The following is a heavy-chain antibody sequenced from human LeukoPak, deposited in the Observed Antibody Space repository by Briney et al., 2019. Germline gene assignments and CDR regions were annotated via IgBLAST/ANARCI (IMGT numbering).Heavy chain of an antibody. J-gene: IGHJ5*02. CDR3: ARHSSYDILTGYLEGWFDP. CDR1: GGSISSYY. CDR2: IYYSGNT. D-gene: IGHD3-9*01. V-gene: IGHV4-59*08. Sequence: SETLSLTCTVSGGSISSYYWSWIRQPPGKGPEWVGYIYYSGNTNYNPSLKSRVTISVDTSKNQFSLKLSSVTAADTAVYYCARHSSYDILTGYLEGWFDPWGQGALVTVSS.